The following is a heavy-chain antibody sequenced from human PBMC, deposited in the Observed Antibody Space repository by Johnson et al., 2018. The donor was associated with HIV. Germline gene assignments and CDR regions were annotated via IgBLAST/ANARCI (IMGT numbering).Heavy chain of an antibody. D-gene: IGHD6-13*01. J-gene: IGHJ3*02. V-gene: IGHV3-30*04. CDR1: GFTFTSYA. Sequence: QVQLVESGGGLVQPGRSLRLSCAASGFTFTSYAMHWIRQAPGKGLEWVALVSYDGSNIHYADSVKGRFTISRDNSKNTLYLQMNSLRAEDTAVYYCAREWIGHSSSWFRYAFDIWGQGTMVTVSS. CDR2: VSYDGSNI. CDR3: AREWIGHSSSWFRYAFDI.